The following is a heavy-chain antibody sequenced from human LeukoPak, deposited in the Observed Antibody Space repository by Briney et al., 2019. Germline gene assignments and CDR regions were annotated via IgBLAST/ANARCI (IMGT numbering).Heavy chain of an antibody. CDR3: ARSGSYAAAGDY. V-gene: IGHV4-59*08. D-gene: IGHD2-15*01. CDR1: GGSISSYY. CDR2: IYYSGST. Sequence: PSETLSLTCTVSGGSISSYYLNWIRRPPGKGLEWIGYIYYSGSTNYNPSLKGRVTISLDTSKNQFSLKLSSVTAADTAVYYCARSGSYAAAGDYWGQGTLVTVSS. J-gene: IGHJ4*02.